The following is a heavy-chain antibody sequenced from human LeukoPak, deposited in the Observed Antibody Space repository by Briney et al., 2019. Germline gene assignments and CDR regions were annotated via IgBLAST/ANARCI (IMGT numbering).Heavy chain of an antibody. CDR3: ARQRMDYSSFFPGYFDS. J-gene: IGHJ4*02. V-gene: IGHV3-21*01. CDR2: ITSGSGDI. Sequence: GGSLRLSCAASGFTFNSYTMNWVRQTPGKGLEWVSSITSGSGDIYYTDSVKGRFTISRDNAKNSLYLQMGSLRAEDTAVYFCARQRMDYSSFFPGYFDSWGLGTLVTVS. D-gene: IGHD4-11*01. CDR1: GFTFNSYT.